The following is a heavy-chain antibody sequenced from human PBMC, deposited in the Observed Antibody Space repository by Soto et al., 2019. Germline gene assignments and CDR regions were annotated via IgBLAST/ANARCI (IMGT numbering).Heavy chain of an antibody. J-gene: IGHJ4*02. Sequence: EVQLVESGGGLVQPGGSLRLSCEASGVTFSTFWMHWVRQAPGKGLVWVSRINSDGSSTNYADSVKGRVTISRDNDKNMLYLQMNSLRAEDTAVYYCARDFEYWGQGTLVTVSS. CDR1: GVTFSTFW. V-gene: IGHV3-74*01. CDR3: ARDFEY. CDR2: INSDGSST.